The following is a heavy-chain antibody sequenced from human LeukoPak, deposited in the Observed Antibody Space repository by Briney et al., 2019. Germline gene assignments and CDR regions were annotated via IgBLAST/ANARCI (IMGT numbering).Heavy chain of an antibody. V-gene: IGHV4-4*07. CDR1: GGSISSYD. J-gene: IGHJ2*01. D-gene: IGHD6-13*01. CDR3: ARVSSSWYQDWYFDL. CDR2: TYTSGST. Sequence: ASETLSLTCTVSGGSISSYDWSWIRQPAGKGLEWIGRTYTSGSTNYNPSLKSRVTMSVDMSKNQFSLKLSSMIAADTAVYYCARVSSSWYQDWYFDLWGRGTLVTVPS.